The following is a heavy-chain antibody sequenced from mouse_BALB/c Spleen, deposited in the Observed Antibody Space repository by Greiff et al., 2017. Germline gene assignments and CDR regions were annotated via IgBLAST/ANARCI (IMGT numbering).Heavy chain of an antibody. J-gene: IGHJ4*01. CDR3: ARDKEVRRPFYAMDY. D-gene: IGHD2-14*01. CDR1: GYSITSGYY. Sequence: EVKLVESGPGLVKPSQSLSLTCSVTGYSITSGYYWNWIRQFPGNKLEWMGYISYDGSNNYNPSLKNRISITRDTSKNQFFLKLNSVTTEDTATYYCARDKEVRRPFYAMDYWGQGTSVTVSS. CDR2: ISYDGSN. V-gene: IGHV3-6*02.